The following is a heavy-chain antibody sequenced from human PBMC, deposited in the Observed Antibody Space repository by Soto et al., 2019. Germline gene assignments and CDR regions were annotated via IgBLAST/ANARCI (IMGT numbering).Heavy chain of an antibody. D-gene: IGHD2-2*01. Sequence: QVQLVQSGAEVKKPGASVKVSCKASGYTFTSCGISWVRQAPGQGLEWMGWISAYNGNTNYAQKLQGRVTMTTDTSTSTAYMELRSLRSDDTAVYYCARDGPLPAATAARYYYYGMDVWGQGTTVTVSS. CDR1: GYTFTSCG. CDR2: ISAYNGNT. J-gene: IGHJ6*02. CDR3: ARDGPLPAATAARYYYYGMDV. V-gene: IGHV1-18*04.